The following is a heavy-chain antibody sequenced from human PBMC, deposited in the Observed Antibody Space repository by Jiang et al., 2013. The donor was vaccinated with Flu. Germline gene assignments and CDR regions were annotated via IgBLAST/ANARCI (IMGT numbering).Heavy chain of an antibody. J-gene: IGHJ6*02. V-gene: IGHV4-39*01. CDR1: GGSINSTSAY. D-gene: IGHD3-22*01. Sequence: GPGLVKPSETLSLTCTVSGGSINSTSAYWGWIRQPPGKGLEWIGSIYYSGSTYYSPSLKSRVTISVDTSKNQFSLKLSSVTAADTAIYYCARHRGNSVVSGYYDGMDLWGQGTTVTVSS. CDR3: ARHRGNSVVSGYYDGMDL. CDR2: IYYSGST.